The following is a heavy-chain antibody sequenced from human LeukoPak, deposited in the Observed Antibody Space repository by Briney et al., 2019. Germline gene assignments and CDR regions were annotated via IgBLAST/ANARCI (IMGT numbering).Heavy chain of an antibody. V-gene: IGHV3-21*04. D-gene: IGHD1-26*01. CDR2: ISGTSSYI. CDR1: GFTFSTYS. Sequence: GGSLRLSCAASGFTFSTYSMNWVRQAPGKGLEWVSSISGTSSYIYYADSVKGRFTISRDNAKNTLYLQMNSLRAEDTAVYYCATVRGRIVGATEGWFDPWGQGTLVTVSS. CDR3: ATVRGRIVGATEGWFDP. J-gene: IGHJ5*02.